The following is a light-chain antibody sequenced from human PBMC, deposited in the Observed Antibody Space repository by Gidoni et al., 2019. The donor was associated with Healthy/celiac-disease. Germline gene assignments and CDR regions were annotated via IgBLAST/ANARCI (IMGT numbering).Light chain of an antibody. V-gene: IGKV3-11*01. CDR2: YAS. Sequence: EIVLTQSPATLSLSPGERATLSCRASQSVSSYLAWYQQKPGQATRLLIYYASNRATGIPARFSGSGSGTDFTLTISSLEPEDFAVYYCQQRSNWPPNTFGQGTKLEIK. J-gene: IGKJ2*01. CDR1: QSVSSY. CDR3: QQRSNWPPNT.